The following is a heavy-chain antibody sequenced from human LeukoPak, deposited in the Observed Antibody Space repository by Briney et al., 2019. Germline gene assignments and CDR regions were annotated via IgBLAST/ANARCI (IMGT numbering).Heavy chain of an antibody. D-gene: IGHD4-17*01. CDR1: GGTFSSYA. V-gene: IGHV1-69*04. Sequence: VASVKVSCKASGGTFSSYAISWVRQAPGQGLEWMGRIIPILGIANYAQKFQGRVTITADKSTSTAYMELSSLRSEDTAVYYCARIHYGDYSQEYWGQGTLVTVSS. J-gene: IGHJ4*02. CDR3: ARIHYGDYSQEY. CDR2: IIPILGIA.